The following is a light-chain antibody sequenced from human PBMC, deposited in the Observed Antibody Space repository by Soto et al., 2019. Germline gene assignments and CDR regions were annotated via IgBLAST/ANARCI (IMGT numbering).Light chain of an antibody. Sequence: QTVVTQPPSASGTPGQRVTISCSGSRSNIGRNSVSWFQQLPGTAPKPLIYLSNRRPSGVPDRFSGSTSGTSASLAISGLQSEDEADYYCAAWDNTLNGHVFGSGTKVTVL. CDR1: RSNIGRNS. V-gene: IGLV1-44*01. CDR2: LSN. CDR3: AAWDNTLNGHV. J-gene: IGLJ1*01.